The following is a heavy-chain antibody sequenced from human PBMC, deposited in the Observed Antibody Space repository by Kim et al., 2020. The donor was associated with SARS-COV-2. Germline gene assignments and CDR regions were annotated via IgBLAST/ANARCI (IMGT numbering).Heavy chain of an antibody. CDR2: ISSSSSYI. CDR1: GFTFSSYS. V-gene: IGHV3-21*01. Sequence: GGSLRLSCAASGFTFSSYSMNWVRQAPGKGLEWVSSISSSSSYIYYADSVKGRFTISRDNAKNSLYLQMNSLRAEDTAVYYCAREGIAAAGVDYWGQGTLVTVSS. D-gene: IGHD6-13*01. CDR3: AREGIAAAGVDY. J-gene: IGHJ4*02.